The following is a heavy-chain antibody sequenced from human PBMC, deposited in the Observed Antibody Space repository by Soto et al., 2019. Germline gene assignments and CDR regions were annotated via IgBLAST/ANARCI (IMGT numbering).Heavy chain of an antibody. D-gene: IGHD5-12*01. CDR3: ARRDGYNFDY. J-gene: IGHJ4*02. Sequence: GGSLRLSCSASGFTFSSYAMHWVRQAPGKGLEYVSAISSNGGSTYYANSVKGRFTISRDNSKNTLYLQMGSLRAEDMAVYYCARRDGYNFDYWGQGTLVTVSS. CDR1: GFTFSSYA. CDR2: ISSNGGST. V-gene: IGHV3-64*01.